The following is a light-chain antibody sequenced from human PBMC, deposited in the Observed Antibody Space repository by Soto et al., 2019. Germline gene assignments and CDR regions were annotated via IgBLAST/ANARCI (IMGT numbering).Light chain of an antibody. CDR3: QQYGSSLRT. V-gene: IGKV3-20*01. Sequence: EIVLTQSPGSLSLSPGERATLSCRASQSVSSNYLAWYQQKPGQAPRLLIHGASSRATGIPDRFSGSGSGTDFTLTISRLEPEDFAVYYCQQYGSSLRTFGQGTKVDIK. J-gene: IGKJ1*01. CDR2: GAS. CDR1: QSVSSNY.